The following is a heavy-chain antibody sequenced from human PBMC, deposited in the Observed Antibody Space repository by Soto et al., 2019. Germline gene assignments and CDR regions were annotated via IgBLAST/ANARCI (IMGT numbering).Heavy chain of an antibody. D-gene: IGHD6-13*01. CDR2: IYTSGST. CDR3: AREPLSSSCYPDPFDY. CDR1: GGSISSYY. V-gene: IGHV4-4*07. J-gene: IGHJ4*02. Sequence: SETLSLTCTVSGGSISSYYWSWIRQPAGKGLEWIGRIYTSGSTNYNPSLKSRVTMSVDTSKTQFSLKLSSVTAADTAVYYCAREPLSSSCYPDPFDYSGQGTLVTVSS.